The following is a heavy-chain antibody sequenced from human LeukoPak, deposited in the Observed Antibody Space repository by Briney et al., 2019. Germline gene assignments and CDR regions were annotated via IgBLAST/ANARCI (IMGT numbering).Heavy chain of an antibody. Sequence: GGSLRLSCAASGFTISCYWMHWVREAPGEGLVWVSRINSDGSSTSYADSVKGRFTISRDNAKNTLYLQMNSLRAEDTAVYYCARGRLYSSSWLTGYWGQGTLVTVSS. CDR2: INSDGSST. J-gene: IGHJ4*02. D-gene: IGHD6-13*01. CDR1: GFTISCYW. V-gene: IGHV3-74*01. CDR3: ARGRLYSSSWLTGY.